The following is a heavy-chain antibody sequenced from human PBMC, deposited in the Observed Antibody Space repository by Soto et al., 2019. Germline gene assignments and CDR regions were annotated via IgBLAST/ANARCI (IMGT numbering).Heavy chain of an antibody. CDR1: GYTFTSYA. V-gene: IGHV1-3*01. D-gene: IGHD3-9*01. CDR3: ARAGLRYFDWLLLDY. Sequence: ASVKVSCKASGYTFTSYAMHWVRQAPGQRLEWMGWINAGNGNTKYLQKFQGRVTITRDTSASTAYMELSSLRSEDTAVYYCARAGLRYFDWLLLDYWGQGTLVTVSS. J-gene: IGHJ4*02. CDR2: INAGNGNT.